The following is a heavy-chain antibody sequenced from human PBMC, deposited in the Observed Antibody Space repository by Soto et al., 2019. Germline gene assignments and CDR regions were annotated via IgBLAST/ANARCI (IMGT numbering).Heavy chain of an antibody. Sequence: EVQLLESGGGLVQPEGSLRLSCAASGFTFSSHAMSWVRQAPGKGLEWVSAISYSGSNTYYTDSVKGRFTISRDNSKNTLYLQMNSLRVKDTAIYYCAKRFTLFGEVKLSPNFDYWGQGTLGTVS. CDR1: GFTFSSHA. CDR2: ISYSGSNT. V-gene: IGHV3-23*01. CDR3: AKRFTLFGEVKLSPNFDY. D-gene: IGHD3-3*01. J-gene: IGHJ4*02.